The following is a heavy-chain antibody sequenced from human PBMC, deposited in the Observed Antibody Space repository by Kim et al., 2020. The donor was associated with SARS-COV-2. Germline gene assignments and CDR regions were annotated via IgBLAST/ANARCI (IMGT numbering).Heavy chain of an antibody. CDR2: ISYSGNS. V-gene: IGHV4-31*03. CDR3: ARVQPLAY. Sequence: SETLSLTCSVSGGSIRSGGKFWTWIRQHPAKGLEWIGYISYSGNSHYSPSLRSRVSISLQTSENQFSLELTSVTAADTAVYYCARVQPLAYWGQGSLVTV. D-gene: IGHD2-2*01. CDR1: GGSIRSGGKF. J-gene: IGHJ4*02.